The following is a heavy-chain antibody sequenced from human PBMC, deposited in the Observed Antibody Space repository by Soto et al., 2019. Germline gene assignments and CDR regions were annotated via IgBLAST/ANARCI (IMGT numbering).Heavy chain of an antibody. CDR2: ISGSGGST. CDR3: AKAAVEVQGYCSGGSCYPILDY. D-gene: IGHD2-15*01. Sequence: EVQLLESGGGLVQPGGSLRLSCAASGFTFSSYAMSWVRQAPGKGLEWVSAISGSGGSTYYADSVKGRFTISRDNSKNTLYLQMNSLRAEDTAVYYCAKAAVEVQGYCSGGSCYPILDYWGQGTLVTVSS. CDR1: GFTFSSYA. J-gene: IGHJ4*02. V-gene: IGHV3-23*01.